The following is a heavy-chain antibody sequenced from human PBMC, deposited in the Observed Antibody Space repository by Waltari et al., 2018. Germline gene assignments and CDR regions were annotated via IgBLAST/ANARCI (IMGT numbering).Heavy chain of an antibody. CDR2: ISDDGSAT. D-gene: IGHD4-17*01. J-gene: IGHJ6*02. CDR1: GFTFSSYW. V-gene: IGHV3-74*01. CDR3: ARVARTAVTTSGYYGMDV. Sequence: EVQLLESGGGLAQPGGSLSLSCAASGFTFSSYWMHWVRQTPGKGLVWVSRISDDGSATSYADSVKGRFTISRDNAKNTLYLQMNSLRVDDMAVYYCARVARTAVTTSGYYGMDVWGQGTTVTVSS.